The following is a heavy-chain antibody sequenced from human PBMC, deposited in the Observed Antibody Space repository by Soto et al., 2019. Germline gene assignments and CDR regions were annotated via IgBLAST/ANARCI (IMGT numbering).Heavy chain of an antibody. CDR1: GFMFTTYA. Sequence: EVQLLQSGGGLAQPGGSLSLSCADSGFMFTTYAMSWVRQTPGQGLEWVSSISGSGGNTYYADYVKGRFTISRDNSKNTLQPPMNSLRAEDTAVYYCANALDILMVPSIAIWFDPCGQGSLVTVSP. CDR2: ISGSGGNT. J-gene: IGHJ5*02. CDR3: ANALDILMVPSIAIWFDP. D-gene: IGHD3-9*01. V-gene: IGHV3-23*01.